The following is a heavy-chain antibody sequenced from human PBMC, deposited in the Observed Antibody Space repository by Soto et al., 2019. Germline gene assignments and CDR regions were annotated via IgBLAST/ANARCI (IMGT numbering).Heavy chain of an antibody. CDR1: GGTFSSYA. CDR3: ASVETQRYYYGMDV. CDR2: IIPIFGTA. D-gene: IGHD2-15*01. Sequence: QVQLVQSGAEVKKPGSSVKVSCKASGGTFSSYAISWVRQAPGQGLEWMGGIIPIFGTADYAQKFQGRVTITAYESTSTAYMELSRLRSEDTAVYNCASVETQRYYYGMDVWGQGTTVTVSS. J-gene: IGHJ6*02. V-gene: IGHV1-69*12.